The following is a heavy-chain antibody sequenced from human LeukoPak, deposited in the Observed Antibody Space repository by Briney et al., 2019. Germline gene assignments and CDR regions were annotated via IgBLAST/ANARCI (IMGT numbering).Heavy chain of an antibody. CDR2: IYYSGSN. J-gene: IGHJ5*02. CDR3: ARPLSSGWVDP. Sequence: SETLSLTCTVSGGSISGYYWSWIRQPPGKGLEWIGYIYYSGSNNYNPSLKSRVTISVDTSKNQFSLRLTSVTAADTAVYYCARPLSSGWVDPWGQGTLVTVSS. V-gene: IGHV4-59*08. CDR1: GGSISGYY. D-gene: IGHD6-19*01.